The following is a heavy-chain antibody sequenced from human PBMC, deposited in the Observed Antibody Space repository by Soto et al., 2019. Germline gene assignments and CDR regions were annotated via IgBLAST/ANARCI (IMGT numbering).Heavy chain of an antibody. CDR2: IIPILGIA. J-gene: IGHJ4*02. CDR3: AGYCGGACYTLDY. V-gene: IGHV1-69*02. CDR1: GGTFSSYT. Sequence: QVQLVQSGAAVKKPGSSVKVSCKASGGTFSSYTISWVRQAPGQGLEWMGRIIPILGIANYAQKFQGRVTSTADKSTITAYIELSSLRSEDTAVYYCAGYCGGACYTLDYWGQGTLVAVS. D-gene: IGHD2-21*02.